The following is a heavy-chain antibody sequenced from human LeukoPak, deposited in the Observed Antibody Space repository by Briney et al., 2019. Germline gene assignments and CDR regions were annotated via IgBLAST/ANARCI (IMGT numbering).Heavy chain of an antibody. V-gene: IGHV3-73*01. CDR2: IRTKTHKYAT. Sequence: GGSLRLSCAGSGFTFSGSAMHWVRLTSGKGLEWLGYIRTKTHKYATLYAASVKGRFTISRDDSKNTLYLQMNSLRAEDTAVYYCAKMYYYESSGYSLGAYWGQGTLVTVSS. J-gene: IGHJ4*02. CDR1: GFTFSGSA. CDR3: AKMYYYESSGYSLGAY. D-gene: IGHD3-22*01.